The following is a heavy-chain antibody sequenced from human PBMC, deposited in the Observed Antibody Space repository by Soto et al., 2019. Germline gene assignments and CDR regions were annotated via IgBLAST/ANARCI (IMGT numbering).Heavy chain of an antibody. D-gene: IGHD7-27*01. J-gene: IGHJ4*02. CDR1: GFSLSTSGVG. CDR2: IYWDDDK. Sequence: SGPTLVNPTQTLTLTCTFSGFSLSTSGVGVGWIRQPPGKALEWLALIYWDDDKRYSPSLKSRLTITKDTSKNQVVLTMTNMDPVDTATYYFAHSLIPNWGSRGAFDYWGQGTLVTVSS. CDR3: AHSLIPNWGSRGAFDY. V-gene: IGHV2-5*02.